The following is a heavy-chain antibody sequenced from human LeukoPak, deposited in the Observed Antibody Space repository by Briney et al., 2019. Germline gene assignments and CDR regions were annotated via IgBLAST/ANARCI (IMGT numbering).Heavy chain of an antibody. V-gene: IGHV4-39*01. J-gene: IGHJ4*02. CDR2: IYYSGST. CDR1: GGSISSSSYY. D-gene: IGHD3-3*01. CDR3: ASDYDFWGGYSAYFDY. Sequence: PSETLSLTCTVSGGSISSSSYYWGWIRQPPGKGLEWIGSIYYSGSTYYNPSLKSRVTISVDTSKNQFSLKLSSVTAADTAMYDCASDYDFWGGYSAYFDYWGQGTLVTVSS.